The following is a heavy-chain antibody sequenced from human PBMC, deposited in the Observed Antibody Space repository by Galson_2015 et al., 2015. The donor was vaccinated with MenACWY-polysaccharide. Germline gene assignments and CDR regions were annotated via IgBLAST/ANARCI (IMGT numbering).Heavy chain of an antibody. D-gene: IGHD3-10*01. CDR1: GGSISSYY. CDR3: ASSYYGSGSYYEEPIVWFDP. Sequence: LTCTVSGGSISSYYWSWIRQPPGKGLEWIGYIYYSGSTNYNPSLKSRVTISVDTSKNQFSLKLSSVTAADTAVYYCASSYYGSGSYYEEPIVWFDPWGQGTLVTVSS. CDR2: IYYSGST. J-gene: IGHJ5*02. V-gene: IGHV4-59*01.